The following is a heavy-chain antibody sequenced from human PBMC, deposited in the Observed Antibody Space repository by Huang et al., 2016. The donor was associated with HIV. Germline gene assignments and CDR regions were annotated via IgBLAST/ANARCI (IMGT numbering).Heavy chain of an antibody. Sequence: QVQLVESGGGVVQPGRSLRLSCAASGFTFRNYTMHWVRQPPGKGLEWVASISYDGSNKYYRDSMKGRFTISRDNSQSTVYLQVNSLRGDDTAVYHCARETKSDEGGAPLAFDYWGQGTLVTVSS. CDR1: GFTFRNYT. D-gene: IGHD3-16*01. CDR2: ISYDGSNK. V-gene: IGHV3-30*04. CDR3: ARETKSDEGGAPLAFDY. J-gene: IGHJ4*02.